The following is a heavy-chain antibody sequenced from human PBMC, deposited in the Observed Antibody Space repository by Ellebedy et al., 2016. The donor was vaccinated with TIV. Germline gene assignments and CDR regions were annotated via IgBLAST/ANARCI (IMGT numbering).Heavy chain of an antibody. D-gene: IGHD1-7*01. Sequence: GESLKISCAASGFTFSDHYMDWVRQAPGKGLEWVSAVSSRSDFIYYADSVKGRFTISRDNAKRSLYLQMDSLRAEDTAVYYCARDPPDARILAGTSEDPDAFDIWGQGTMVTVSS. CDR3: ARDPPDARILAGTSEDPDAFDI. J-gene: IGHJ3*02. CDR2: VSSRSDFI. V-gene: IGHV3-21*01. CDR1: GFTFSDHY.